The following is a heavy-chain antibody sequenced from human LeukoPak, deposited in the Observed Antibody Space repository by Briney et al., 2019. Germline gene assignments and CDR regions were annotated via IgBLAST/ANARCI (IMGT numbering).Heavy chain of an antibody. CDR1: GGSFSPAH. V-gene: IGHV4-59*03. CDR3: ATGRGPYKTGH. Sequence: SETLSLTCTFSGGSFSPAHWSWIRQPPGKGLEWIGVICDNGNTDYNPSLKSRVTISVDTSKSQFSLKLSSLAAADTAVYYCATGRGPYKTGHWGQGTLVTVSS. D-gene: IGHD3-10*01. CDR2: ICDNGNT. J-gene: IGHJ4*02.